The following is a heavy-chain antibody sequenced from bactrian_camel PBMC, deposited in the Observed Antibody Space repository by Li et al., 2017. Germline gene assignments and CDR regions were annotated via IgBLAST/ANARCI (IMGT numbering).Heavy chain of an antibody. CDR2: INSYDSST. J-gene: IGHJ6*01. CDR1: GVIFLSCG. D-gene: IGHD6*01. V-gene: IGHV3S31*01. Sequence: QLVESGGGLVQPGGSLRLSCATSGVIFLSCGMGWYRQAPGKGPEWVSLINSYDSSTYYRDSVKGRFTISRDNAKNTLYLQMNSLKTSDTGVYYCAADPGGSWSSADFGYRGQGTQVTVS. CDR3: AADPGGSWSSADFGY.